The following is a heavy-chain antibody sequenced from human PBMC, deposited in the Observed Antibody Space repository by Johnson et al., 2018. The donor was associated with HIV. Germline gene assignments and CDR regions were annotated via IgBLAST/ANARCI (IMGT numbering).Heavy chain of an antibody. CDR3: ARRGLGDAFDI. CDR1: GFTFSSNY. CDR2: IFSGGST. D-gene: IGHD3-16*01. J-gene: IGHJ3*02. V-gene: IGHV3-66*04. Sequence: VQLVESGGGLVQPGGSLRLSCAASGFTFSSNYMTWVRQAPGKGLEWVSVIFSGGSTYYADSVKGRFTISRDNSKNTLYLQMNSLRAEDTAVYYCARRGLGDAFDIWGQGTMVTVSS.